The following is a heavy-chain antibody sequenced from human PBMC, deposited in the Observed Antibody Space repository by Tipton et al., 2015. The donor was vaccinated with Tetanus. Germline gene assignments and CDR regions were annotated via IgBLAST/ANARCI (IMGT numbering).Heavy chain of an antibody. V-gene: IGHV3-30*18. Sequence: QVQLVQSGGGVAQPGRSLRLSCEASGFQFRSYGIYWVRQAPGKGLEWVAFISYDETKKYYADSVKGRFTVSRDNSRNTLYLHMNSLRPEDTAGYYCAKFFGFHFDYWGQGTLVTVSS. CDR3: AKFFGFHFDY. J-gene: IGHJ4*02. CDR2: ISYDETKK. D-gene: IGHD3-10*01. CDR1: GFQFRSYG.